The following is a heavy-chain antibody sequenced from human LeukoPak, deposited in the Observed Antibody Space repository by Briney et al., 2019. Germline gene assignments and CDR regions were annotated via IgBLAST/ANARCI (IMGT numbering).Heavy chain of an antibody. CDR1: GFTFDDYA. J-gene: IGHJ6*03. CDR2: LSWNSGRI. V-gene: IGHV3-9*01. CDR3: EREAPSYMDV. Sequence: GGSLRLSCAASGFTFDDYAMHWVRQAPGKGLEWVSGLSWNSGRIGYADSVKGRFTISRDNAKNSLYLQMNSLRAEDTALYYCEREAPSYMDVWGKGTTVTVSS.